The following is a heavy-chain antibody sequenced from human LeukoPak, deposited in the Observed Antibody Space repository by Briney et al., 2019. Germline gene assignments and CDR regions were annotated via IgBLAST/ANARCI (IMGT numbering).Heavy chain of an antibody. CDR1: GFTFSGYW. V-gene: IGHV3-74*01. CDR3: ARGGSSGYYEQ. J-gene: IGHJ4*02. Sequence: GGSLRLSCAASGFTFSGYWMYWVRHTPGKGLVWVSRINSDGSITSQADSVKGRFTISRDNAKNTLYLQMNSLRGEDTAVYYCARGGSSGYYEQWGQGTLVTVSS. CDR2: INSDGSIT. D-gene: IGHD3-22*01.